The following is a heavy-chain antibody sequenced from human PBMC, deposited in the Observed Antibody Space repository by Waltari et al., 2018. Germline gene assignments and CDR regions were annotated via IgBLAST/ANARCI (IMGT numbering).Heavy chain of an antibody. V-gene: IGHV4-59*01. CDR2: IYYSGST. Sequence: QVQLQESGPGLVKPSETLSLTCTVSGGSISSYYWSWIRPPPGKGLEWIGYIYYSGSTNYNPSLKSRVTISVDTSKNQFSLKLSSVTAADTAVYYCARETPEVLRDAFDIWGQGTMVTVSS. CDR1: GGSISSYY. D-gene: IGHD3-10*01. CDR3: ARETPEVLRDAFDI. J-gene: IGHJ3*02.